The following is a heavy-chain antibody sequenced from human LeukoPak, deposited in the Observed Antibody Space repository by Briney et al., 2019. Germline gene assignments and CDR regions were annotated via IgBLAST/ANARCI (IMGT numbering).Heavy chain of an antibody. CDR1: GGSFSGYY. CDR3: ARVRYFDWLPLDY. Sequence: SETLPLTCADYGGSFSGYYWSWVRQPPGKGLEWIGEINHTGGTNYNLSLKSRVTISVDTSKNQFSLKLSSVTAADTAVYYCARVRYFDWLPLDYWGQGTLVTVSS. CDR2: INHTGGT. J-gene: IGHJ4*02. D-gene: IGHD3-9*01. V-gene: IGHV4-34*01.